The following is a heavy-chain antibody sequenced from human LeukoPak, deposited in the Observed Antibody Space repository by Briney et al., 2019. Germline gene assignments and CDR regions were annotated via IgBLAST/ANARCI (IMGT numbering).Heavy chain of an antibody. J-gene: IGHJ4*02. D-gene: IGHD3-10*01. Sequence: GASVKVSCKASGYTFTSYAMNWVRQAPGQGLEWMGWINPNSGDTKYAEKFQGRVTMTRDTSISTAYMELSRLRSDDTAVYYCARVGGSGRSNPYYFDYWGQGTLVTVSS. V-gene: IGHV1-2*02. CDR1: GYTFTSYA. CDR2: INPNSGDT. CDR3: ARVGGSGRSNPYYFDY.